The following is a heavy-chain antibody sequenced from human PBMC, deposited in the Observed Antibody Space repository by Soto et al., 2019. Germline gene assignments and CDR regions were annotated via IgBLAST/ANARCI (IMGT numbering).Heavy chain of an antibody. CDR1: GGSISSSSYY. CDR2: IYYSGST. CDR3: ASLHRDSTLSPHY. D-gene: IGHD2-2*01. V-gene: IGHV4-39*01. Sequence: QLQLQESGPGLVKPSETLSLTCTVSGGSISSSSYYWGWIRQPPGKGLEWIGSIYYSGSTYYNPSLKSRVTISVDTSKNQFSLKLSSVTAADTAVYYCASLHRDSTLSPHYWGQGTLVTVSS. J-gene: IGHJ4*02.